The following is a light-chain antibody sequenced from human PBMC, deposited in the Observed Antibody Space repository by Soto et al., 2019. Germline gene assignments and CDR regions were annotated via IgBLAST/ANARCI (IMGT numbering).Light chain of an antibody. J-gene: IGKJ1*01. CDR3: QQYNSYSPTT. CDR1: QSISSW. Sequence: DIQMTQSPSTLSASVGDIVTITCRASQSISSWLAWYQQKPGKAPKLLIYKASSLESGVPSRFSGSGSGTEFTLTISSLQPDDFATYYCQQYNSYSPTTFGQGTKVDIK. V-gene: IGKV1-5*03. CDR2: KAS.